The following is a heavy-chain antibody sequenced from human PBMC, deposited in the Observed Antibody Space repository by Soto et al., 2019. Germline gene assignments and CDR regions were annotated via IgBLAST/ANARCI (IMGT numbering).Heavy chain of an antibody. Sequence: SVKVSCKASGGTFSSYTISWVRQAPGQGLEWMGRIIPILGIANYAQKFQGRVTITADKSTSAAYMELSSLRSEDTAVYYCAREAGTPVSDFDYWGQGTLVTVSS. V-gene: IGHV1-69*04. CDR1: GGTFSSYT. CDR2: IIPILGIA. D-gene: IGHD1-1*01. J-gene: IGHJ4*02. CDR3: AREAGTPVSDFDY.